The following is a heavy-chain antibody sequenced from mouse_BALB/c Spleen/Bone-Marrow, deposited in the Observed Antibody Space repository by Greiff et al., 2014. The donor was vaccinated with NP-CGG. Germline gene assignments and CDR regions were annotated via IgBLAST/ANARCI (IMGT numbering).Heavy chain of an antibody. V-gene: IGHV5-17*02. CDR1: GFTFSSFG. D-gene: IGHD3-3*01. CDR3: TRSGTLGAMDY. Sequence: VQLQQSGGGLVQPGGSRKLSCAASGFTFSSFGMHWVRQAPEKGLEWVAYISSGSSTIYYADTMKGRFTISRDNPKNILFLQMTSLRSEDTAMYYCTRSGTLGAMDYWGQGTSVTVSS. CDR2: ISSGSSTI. J-gene: IGHJ4*01.